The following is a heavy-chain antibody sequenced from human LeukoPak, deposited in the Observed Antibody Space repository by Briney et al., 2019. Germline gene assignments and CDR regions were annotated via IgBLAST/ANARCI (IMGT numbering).Heavy chain of an antibody. CDR2: ISAYNGNT. CDR3: ARENYDTSEFDY. V-gene: IGHV1-18*01. Sequence: GESLKISCKGFGYSFTSYGISWVRQAPGQGLEWMGWISAYNGNTNYAQKPQGRVTMTTDTSTSTAYMELRSLRSDDTAVYYCARENYDTSEFDYWGQGTLVTVSS. D-gene: IGHD3-22*01. CDR1: GYSFTSYG. J-gene: IGHJ4*02.